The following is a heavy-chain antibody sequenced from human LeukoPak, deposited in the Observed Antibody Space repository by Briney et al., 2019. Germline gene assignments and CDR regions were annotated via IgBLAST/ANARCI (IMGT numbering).Heavy chain of an antibody. D-gene: IGHD7-27*01. CDR2: MSPNSGNT. J-gene: IGHJ4*02. V-gene: IGHV1-8*01. Sequence: ASVKVSCKASGYTFTSYDFNWVRQATGQGLEWMGWMSPNSGNTGYAQKFQGRVTMTRNTSMSTAYMKLSSLRSEDTAVYYCARGPPNWGYDYWGQGTLVTVSS. CDR3: ARGPPNWGYDY. CDR1: GYTFTSYD.